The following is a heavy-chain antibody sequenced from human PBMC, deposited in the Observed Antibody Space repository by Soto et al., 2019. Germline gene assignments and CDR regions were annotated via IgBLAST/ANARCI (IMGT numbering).Heavy chain of an antibody. D-gene: IGHD4-17*01. CDR3: ARGDSITYGGYIGY. Sequence: GASVKVSCKASGYTFTSYDINWVRQATGQGLEWMGWMNPNSGNTGYAQKFQGRVTMTRNTSISTAYMELSSLRSEDTAVYYCARGDSITYGGYIGYWGQGTLVTVSS. CDR2: MNPNSGNT. J-gene: IGHJ4*02. V-gene: IGHV1-8*01. CDR1: GYTFTSYD.